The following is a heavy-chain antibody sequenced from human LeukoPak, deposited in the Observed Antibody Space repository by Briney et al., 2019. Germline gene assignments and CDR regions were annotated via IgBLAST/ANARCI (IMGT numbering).Heavy chain of an antibody. D-gene: IGHD3-3*01. J-gene: IGHJ4*02. CDR1: RGSINDYT. CDR3: AGAPYNDPPGPRY. CDR2: IIPVFGPA. Sequence: SVKVSCKTSRGSINDYTIRWVRQAPGHGPEWMGGIIPVFGPAKYAQKFQGRVTITTDESTSTAYMEISSLTSEDTAVYYCAGAPYNDPPGPRYWGQGTLVTVSS. V-gene: IGHV1-69*05.